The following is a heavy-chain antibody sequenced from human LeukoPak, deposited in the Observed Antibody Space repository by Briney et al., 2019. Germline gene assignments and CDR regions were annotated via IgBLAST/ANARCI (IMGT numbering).Heavy chain of an antibody. V-gene: IGHV3-30*04. Sequence: PGGSLRLSCAASGFTFSTYAMHWVRQAPGKGLEWVALISYDETNKYYADSVKGRFTISRDNSKNTLYLQMNSLRAEDTAVYYCASYAAYYYMDVWGKGTTVTVSS. J-gene: IGHJ6*03. CDR3: ASYAAYYYMDV. D-gene: IGHD2-15*01. CDR1: GFTFSTYA. CDR2: ISYDETNK.